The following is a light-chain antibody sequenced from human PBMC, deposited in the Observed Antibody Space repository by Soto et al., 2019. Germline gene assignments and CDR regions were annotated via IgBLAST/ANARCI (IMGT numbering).Light chain of an antibody. CDR1: ESISRH. J-gene: IGKJ5*01. Sequence: DIQMSQSPSALAASVGDRVTSTCRAAESISRHLNWYQQKPGRAPDLLIYAASKLAKGVTSRFSGSGSGTDFSFIITSLQREDLATYYCQQYYGLPPLTFGQGTRREIK. CDR2: AAS. CDR3: QQYYGLPPLT. V-gene: IGKV1-33*01.